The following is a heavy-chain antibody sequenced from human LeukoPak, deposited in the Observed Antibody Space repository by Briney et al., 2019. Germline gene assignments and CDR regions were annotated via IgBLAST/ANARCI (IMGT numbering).Heavy chain of an antibody. J-gene: IGHJ4*02. V-gene: IGHV5-51*01. CDR1: GYSFTSYW. Sequence: GESLKISCKGSGYSFTSYWIGWVRQMPGKGLEWMGIIYPGDSDTRYSPSFQGQVTISADKSISTAYLQWSSLKASDTAMYYCARGGIWFGELLPFDYWGQGTLATVSS. CDR2: IYPGDSDT. CDR3: ARGGIWFGELLPFDY. D-gene: IGHD3-10*01.